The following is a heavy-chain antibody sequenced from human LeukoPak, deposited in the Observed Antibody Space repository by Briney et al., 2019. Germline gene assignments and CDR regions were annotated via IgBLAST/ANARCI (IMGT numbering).Heavy chain of an antibody. J-gene: IGHJ3*02. D-gene: IGHD2-15*01. CDR1: GGSISRSNYY. CDR2: IYYSGST. CDR3: ARDSGGGYCSGGSCYSLAFDI. Sequence: PSETLSLTCTVSGGSISRSNYYWGWIRQPPGKGLEWIGSIYYSGSTYYNPSLKSRVTISVDTSKNQFSLKLSSVTAADTAVYYCARDSGGGYCSGGSCYSLAFDIWGQGTMVTVSS. V-gene: IGHV4-39*07.